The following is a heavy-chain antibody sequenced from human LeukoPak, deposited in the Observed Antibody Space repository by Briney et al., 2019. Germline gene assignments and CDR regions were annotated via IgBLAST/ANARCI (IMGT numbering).Heavy chain of an antibody. CDR3: ARAGLLWFGGAFDI. V-gene: IGHV1-18*04. CDR2: ISAYNGNT. J-gene: IGHJ3*02. Sequence: ASVNVSCKASGYTFTSYGISWERQAPGQGLEWLGWISAYNGNTNYAQKLQGRVTMTTNTSTSTAYIELRSLRSDDTAVYYCARAGLLWFGGAFDIWGQGTMVTVSP. CDR1: GYTFTSYG. D-gene: IGHD3-10*01.